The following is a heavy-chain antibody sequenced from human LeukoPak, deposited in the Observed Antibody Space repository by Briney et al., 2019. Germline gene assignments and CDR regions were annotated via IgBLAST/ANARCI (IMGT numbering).Heavy chain of an antibody. CDR3: ARLYSGSSLLNWFDP. V-gene: IGHV1-18*01. CDR2: ISAYNGNT. D-gene: IGHD1-26*01. CDR1: GYTFTSYG. J-gene: IGHJ5*02. Sequence: ASVKVSCKASGYTFTSYGISWVRQAPGQGLEWMGWISAYNGNTNYAQKPQGRVTMTTDTSTSTAYMELRSLRSDDTAVYYCARLYSGSSLLNWFDPWGQGTLVTVSS.